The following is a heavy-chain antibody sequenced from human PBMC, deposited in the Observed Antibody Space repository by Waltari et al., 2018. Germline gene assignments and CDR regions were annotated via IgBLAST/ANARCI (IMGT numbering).Heavy chain of an antibody. Sequence: QVQLVQSGSELKKPGASVKVSCKASGYTFTSYAMNWVRQAPGQGLEWMGWINTNTGNPTYAQGVTGRFVCSLDTSVSTAYLQISSLKAEDTAVYYCARDPTNYSNYDPNWFDPWGQGTLVTVSS. CDR2: INTNTGNP. CDR3: ARDPTNYSNYDPNWFDP. D-gene: IGHD4-4*01. CDR1: GYTFTSYA. V-gene: IGHV7-4-1*02. J-gene: IGHJ5*02.